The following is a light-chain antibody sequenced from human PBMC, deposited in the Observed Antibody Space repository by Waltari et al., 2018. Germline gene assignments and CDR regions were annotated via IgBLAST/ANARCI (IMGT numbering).Light chain of an antibody. CDR1: QDISSY. V-gene: IGKV1-9*01. Sequence: IQLTQTPSFLSASVGDRVTITCRASQDISSYLSWYQQKPGKAPNLLIYTASTLKSGVPSRFSGSRSGTEFTLTISSLQPEDFATYYCQQLNSYPLTFGQGTRLDIK. CDR2: TAS. CDR3: QQLNSYPLT. J-gene: IGKJ5*01.